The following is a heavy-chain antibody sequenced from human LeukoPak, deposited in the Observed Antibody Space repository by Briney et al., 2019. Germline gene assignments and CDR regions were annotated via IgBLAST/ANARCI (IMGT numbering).Heavy chain of an antibody. Sequence: PSETLSLTCTVSGGSISTYYWSWIRQPPGKGLEWIGYIYYSGSTNYSPSLKSRVTMSVDTSKNQFSLTPSSVTAADTAVYYCARVRPDYDILTGFGMDVWGQGTTVTVSS. CDR2: IYYSGST. D-gene: IGHD3-9*01. J-gene: IGHJ6*02. V-gene: IGHV4-59*01. CDR3: ARVRPDYDILTGFGMDV. CDR1: GGSISTYY.